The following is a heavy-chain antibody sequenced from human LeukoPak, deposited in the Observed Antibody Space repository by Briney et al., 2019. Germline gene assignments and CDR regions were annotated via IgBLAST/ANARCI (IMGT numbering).Heavy chain of an antibody. CDR2: ISGDGTRT. J-gene: IGHJ4*02. V-gene: IGHV3-23*01. D-gene: IGHD3-16*01. CDR3: AKWPEGAMDYFDY. CDR1: GFSFSSYA. Sequence: PGGSLRLSCAASGFSFSSYAMTWARQAPVKGLEWVSAISGDGTRTYYADSVKGRFTISRDNSKNTLYLKMSSLRVEDTAIYYCAKWPEGAMDYFDYWGQGTLVTVSS.